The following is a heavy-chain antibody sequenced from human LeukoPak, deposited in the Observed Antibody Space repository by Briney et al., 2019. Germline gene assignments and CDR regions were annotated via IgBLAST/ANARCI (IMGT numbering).Heavy chain of an antibody. CDR3: AMDYWGELYFDY. CDR1: GDSVSNNRAA. J-gene: IGHJ4*02. V-gene: IGHV6-1*01. Sequence: SQTLSLTCAISGDSVSNNRAAWNWIRQSPSRGLEWLGRTYYRSKWYNDYAVPVSSRIIINPDTSNNQFSLHLISVTPEDTAVYYCAMDYWGELYFDYWGQGALVTVSS. CDR2: TYYRSKWYN. D-gene: IGHD7-27*01.